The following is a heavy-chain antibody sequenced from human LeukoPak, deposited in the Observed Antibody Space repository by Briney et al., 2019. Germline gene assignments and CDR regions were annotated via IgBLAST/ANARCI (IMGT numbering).Heavy chain of an antibody. Sequence: PGGSLRLSCAGSGFTFSDYWMTWVRQAPGKGLEWVANIKEDGSDKYYVDSVKGRFTISRDNPKNSLYLQMNSLRVEDTAVYYCARPMVTTGVDAFDIWGRGTMVTVSS. CDR3: ARPMVTTGVDAFDI. V-gene: IGHV3-7*01. D-gene: IGHD4-17*01. J-gene: IGHJ3*02. CDR1: GFTFSDYW. CDR2: IKEDGSDK.